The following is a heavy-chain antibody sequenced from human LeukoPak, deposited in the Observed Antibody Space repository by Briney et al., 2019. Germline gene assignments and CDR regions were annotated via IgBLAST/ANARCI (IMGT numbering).Heavy chain of an antibody. J-gene: IGHJ4*02. CDR2: IVVGSGNT. Sequence: SVKVSCKASGFTFTSSAVQWVRQARGQRLEWIGWIVVGSGNTNYAQKFQERVTITRDMSTSTAYMELSSLRSEDTAVYYCAADTYYDFWSGPSEAPSFDYWGQGTLVTVSS. V-gene: IGHV1-58*01. CDR3: AADTYYDFWSGPSEAPSFDY. D-gene: IGHD3-3*01. CDR1: GFTFTSSA.